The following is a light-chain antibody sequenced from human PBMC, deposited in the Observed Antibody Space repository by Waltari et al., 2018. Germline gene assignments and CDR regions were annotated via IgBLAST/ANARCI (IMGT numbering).Light chain of an antibody. CDR2: DAS. J-gene: IGKJ4*01. V-gene: IGKV3-11*01. Sequence: EIVLIQSPATLSWSLGERATPSCRASQSVSSYLAWYQQKPGQAPRLLIYDASNRATGIPARFSGSGSGTDFTLTISSLEPEDFAVYYCQQRSNWPRATFGGGTKVEIK. CDR1: QSVSSY. CDR3: QQRSNWPRAT.